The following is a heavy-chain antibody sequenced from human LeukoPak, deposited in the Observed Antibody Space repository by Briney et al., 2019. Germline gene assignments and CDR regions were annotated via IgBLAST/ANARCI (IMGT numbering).Heavy chain of an antibody. CDR3: ARDACSSTSCYGYFQH. CDR2: IYYSGST. CDR1: GGSISSYY. D-gene: IGHD2-2*01. Sequence: SETLSLTCTVSGGSISSYYWSWIRQPPGKGLEWIGYIYYSGSTNYNPSLKSRVTISVDTSKNQFSLKLSSVTAADTAVYYRARDACSSTSCYGYFQHWGQGTLVTVSS. J-gene: IGHJ1*01. V-gene: IGHV4-59*01.